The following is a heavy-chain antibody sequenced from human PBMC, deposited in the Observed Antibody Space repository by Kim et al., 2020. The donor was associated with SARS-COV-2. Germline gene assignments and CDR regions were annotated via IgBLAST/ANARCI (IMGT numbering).Heavy chain of an antibody. V-gene: IGHV3-33*05. CDR2: ISYDGSNK. J-gene: IGHJ4*01. D-gene: IGHD5-12*01. CDR3: ARGYSGYLHNVPFDY. Sequence: GGSLRLSCAASGFTFSSYGMHWVRQAPGKGLEWVAVISYDGSNKYYADSVKGRFTISRDNSKNTLYLQMNSLRAEDTAVYYCARGYSGYLHNVPFDYWG. CDR1: GFTFSSYG.